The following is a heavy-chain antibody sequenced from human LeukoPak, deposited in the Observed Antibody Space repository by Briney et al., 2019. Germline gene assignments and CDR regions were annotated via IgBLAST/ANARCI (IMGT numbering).Heavy chain of an antibody. CDR1: GGSISSGGYS. D-gene: IGHD2-2*01. CDR3: ARGSTSLDFDY. V-gene: IGHV4-30-2*01. J-gene: IGHJ4*02. CDR2: IYHSGST. Sequence: SETPSLTCAVSGGSISSGGYSWSWIRQPPGKGLEWIGYIYHSGSTYYNPSPKSRVTISVDRSKNQFSLKLSSVTAADTAVYYCARGSTSLDFDYWGQGTLVTVSS.